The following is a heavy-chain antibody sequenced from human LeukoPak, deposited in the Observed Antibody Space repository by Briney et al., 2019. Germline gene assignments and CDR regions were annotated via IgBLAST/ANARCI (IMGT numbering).Heavy chain of an antibody. CDR3: ARGETEGLFIMFHIDY. D-gene: IGHD3/OR15-3a*01. Sequence: GVSESLPRAACVCILHDYGMRWVRPAAGRGRDWVYCINLNGGSTGHADSVQERCTISRGHAKNSLYLQVDSLRCEDPAIIYCARGETEGLFIMFHIDYWGQGTPVTVSS. CDR2: INLNGGST. CDR1: VCILHDYG. V-gene: IGHV3-20*04. J-gene: IGHJ4*02.